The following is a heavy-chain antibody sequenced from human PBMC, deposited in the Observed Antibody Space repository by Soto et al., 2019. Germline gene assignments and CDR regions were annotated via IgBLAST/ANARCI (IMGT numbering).Heavy chain of an antibody. CDR1: GFTVSSNY. V-gene: IGHV3-53*01. D-gene: IGHD3-22*01. J-gene: IGHJ1*01. CDR3: ARETGYDCSGYYRFQYFLH. Sequence: GGSLRLSCAASGFTVSSNYMSWVRQAPGKGLEWVSVIYSGGSTYYADSVKGRFTISRDNSKNALYLQMNSLRAEDTAVYYCARETGYDCSGYYRFQYFLHPGQGTLVTLSS. CDR2: IYSGGST.